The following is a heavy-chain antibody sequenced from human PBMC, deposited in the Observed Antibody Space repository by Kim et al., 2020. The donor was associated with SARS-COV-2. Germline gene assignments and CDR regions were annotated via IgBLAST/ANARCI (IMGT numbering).Heavy chain of an antibody. J-gene: IGHJ3*02. Sequence: GGSLRLSCGASWFTFSDSAMHWVRRASGKGLEWVGRIRSKVNGYATAYSASVRGRFTISRDDSRNTAYLQMNSLKTEDTAVYYCTRVPGTPLAFWDAFDIWGQATMVAVSS. CDR2: IRSKVNGYAT. D-gene: IGHD1-1*01. CDR1: WFTFSDSA. CDR3: TRVPGTPLAFWDAFDI. V-gene: IGHV3-73*01.